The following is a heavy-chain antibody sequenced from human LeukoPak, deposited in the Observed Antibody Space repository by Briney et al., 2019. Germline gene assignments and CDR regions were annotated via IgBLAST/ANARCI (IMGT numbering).Heavy chain of an antibody. Sequence: SETLSLTCTVSGGSISSSSYYWGWIRQPPGKGLEWIGIIYYSGSTYYNPSLKSRITISVDTSKDQFSLKLSSVTAADTAVYYCASKSGWLGNFDYWGQGTLVTVSS. D-gene: IGHD6-19*01. CDR2: IYYSGST. CDR3: ASKSGWLGNFDY. J-gene: IGHJ4*02. V-gene: IGHV4-39*01. CDR1: GGSISSSSYY.